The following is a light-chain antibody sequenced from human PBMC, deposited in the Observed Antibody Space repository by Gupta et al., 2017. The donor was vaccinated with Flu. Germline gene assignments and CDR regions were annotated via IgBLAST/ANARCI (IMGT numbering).Light chain of an antibody. CDR2: GAS. Sequence: DIQMTQSPSSLSASVGDRVSITCRASPAITNYLAWFQQKPGEAPKSLIYGASSLHSGVPSRFSGSGSETNFTLTISNLQPEDFATYYCQQYVNYPMTFGQGTRLEIK. CDR1: PAITNY. V-gene: IGKV1-16*01. J-gene: IGKJ5*01. CDR3: QQYVNYPMT.